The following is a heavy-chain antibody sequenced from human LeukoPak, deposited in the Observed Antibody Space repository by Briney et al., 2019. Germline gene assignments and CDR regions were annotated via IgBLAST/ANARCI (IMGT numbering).Heavy chain of an antibody. J-gene: IGHJ4*02. CDR1: GFTFSHYA. CDR3: AREHYGSGSYASDY. V-gene: IGHV3-53*01. Sequence: GGSLRLSCAVSGFTFSHYAMSWVRQAPGKGLEWVSVIYSGGSTYYADSVKGRFTISRDNSKNTLYLQMNSLRAEDTAVYYCAREHYGSGSYASDYWGQGTLVTVSS. CDR2: IYSGGST. D-gene: IGHD3-10*01.